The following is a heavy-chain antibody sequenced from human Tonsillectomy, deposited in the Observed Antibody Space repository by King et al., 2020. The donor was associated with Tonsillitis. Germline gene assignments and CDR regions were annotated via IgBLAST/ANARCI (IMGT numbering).Heavy chain of an antibody. CDR2: IAYDASYE. D-gene: IGHD1-14*01. J-gene: IGHJ2*01. CDR1: GFTFSNYG. CDR3: AKDGIAFSDWYFDL. Sequence: VQLVESGGGVVQPGRSLRLSCAASGFTFSNYGMHWVRQAPGKGLEWVALIAYDASYENYADSVKGRFAISRDNSKNTLYLEMNSLRVEDTSVYYCAKDGIAFSDWYFDLWDRGTLVTVSS. V-gene: IGHV3-30*18.